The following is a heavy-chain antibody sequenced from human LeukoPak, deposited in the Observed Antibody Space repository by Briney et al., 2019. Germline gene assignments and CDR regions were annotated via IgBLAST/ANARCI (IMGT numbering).Heavy chain of an antibody. Sequence: ASVKVSCKASGYTFTSYYMHWVRQAPGQGLEWMGIINPSGGSTSYAQKFQGRVTMTRDTSTSTVYMELSSLRSEDTAVYYCARDMLVAATPIYGMDVWGQGTTVTVSS. V-gene: IGHV1-46*01. J-gene: IGHJ6*02. CDR3: ARDMLVAATPIYGMDV. D-gene: IGHD2-15*01. CDR1: GYTFTSYY. CDR2: INPSGGST.